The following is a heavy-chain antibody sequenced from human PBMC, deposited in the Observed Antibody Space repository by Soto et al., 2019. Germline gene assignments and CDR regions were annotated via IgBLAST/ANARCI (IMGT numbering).Heavy chain of an antibody. CDR1: GGTFRNYP. J-gene: IGHJ4*02. Sequence: QVQLVQSGTEVKKPGSSVKVSCKASGGTFRNYPINWVRQAPGQGLEWMGSIFPLTDVPNYAQNFQARLTISAHKSTSTAYMELSSLTSDDTAMYFCARGPLVVLDYFESWGPGNLVTVSS. CDR3: ARGPLVVLDYFES. V-gene: IGHV1-69*02. CDR2: IFPLTDVP.